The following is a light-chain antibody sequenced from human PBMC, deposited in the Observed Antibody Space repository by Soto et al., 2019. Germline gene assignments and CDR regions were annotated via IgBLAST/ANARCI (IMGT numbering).Light chain of an antibody. CDR2: LEGSGTY. CDR1: SGHSNYL. J-gene: IGLJ3*02. V-gene: IGLV4-60*02. CDR3: ETWDSDTWV. Sequence: QPVLTQSSSASASLGSSVKLTCTLSSGHSNYLIAWHQQQPGKAPRYLMKLEGSGTYDKGSGVPDRFSGSSSGADRYLTISNLQFEGEADYYCETWDSDTWVFGGGTKLTVL.